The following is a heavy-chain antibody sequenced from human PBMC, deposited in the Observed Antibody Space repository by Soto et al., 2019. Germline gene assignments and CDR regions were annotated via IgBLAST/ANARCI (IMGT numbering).Heavy chain of an antibody. Sequence: SVKDSCKASGGTFSSYAISWGRQAPVQGLEWMGGIIPIFGTANYAQKFQGRVTITADESTSTAYMELSSLRSEDTAVYYCARDRCSGGSCYSSHYYYGMDVWGQGTTVTVSS. J-gene: IGHJ6*02. CDR2: IIPIFGTA. CDR1: GGTFSSYA. V-gene: IGHV1-69*01. D-gene: IGHD2-15*01. CDR3: ARDRCSGGSCYSSHYYYGMDV.